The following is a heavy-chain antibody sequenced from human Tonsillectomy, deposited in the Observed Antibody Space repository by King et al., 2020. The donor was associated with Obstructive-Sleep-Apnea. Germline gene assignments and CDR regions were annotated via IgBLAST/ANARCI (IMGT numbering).Heavy chain of an antibody. CDR2: ISYDGSNK. CDR1: GFTFSSYA. CDR3: ARDRGEYCSGGSCPLGY. Sequence: VQLVESGGGVVQPGRSLRLSCAASGFTFSSYAMHWVRQAPGKGLEWVAVISYDGSNKYYADSVKGRFTISRDNSKNTLYLQMNSLRAEDTAVYYCARDRGEYCSGGSCPLGYWGQGTLVTVSS. D-gene: IGHD2-15*01. V-gene: IGHV3-30-3*01. J-gene: IGHJ4*02.